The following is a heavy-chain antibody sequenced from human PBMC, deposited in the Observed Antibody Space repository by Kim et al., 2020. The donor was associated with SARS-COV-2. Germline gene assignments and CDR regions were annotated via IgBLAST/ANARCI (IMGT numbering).Heavy chain of an antibody. CDR3: ARARARITIFGVVPPGFDY. V-gene: IGHV3-48*03. D-gene: IGHD3-3*01. J-gene: IGHJ4*02. Sequence: GGSLRLSFAASGFSFSGYEMNWVRQAPGKGLEWVSYISSSGGTIYYADSVKGRFTISRDNAKNSLYLQINSLRAEDTAVYYCARARARITIFGVVPPGFDYWGQGTLVTVSS. CDR1: GFSFSGYE. CDR2: ISSSGGTI.